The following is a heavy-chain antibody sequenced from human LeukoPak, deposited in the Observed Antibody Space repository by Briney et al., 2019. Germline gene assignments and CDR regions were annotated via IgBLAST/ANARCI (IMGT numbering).Heavy chain of an antibody. CDR2: IYSGGST. CDR3: ARDRGYSGYDSAFDI. J-gene: IGHJ3*02. CDR1: GFTVSSNY. D-gene: IGHD5-12*01. V-gene: IGHV3-66*01. Sequence: GGSLRLSYAASGFTVSSNYMSWVRQAPGKGLEWVSVIYSGGSTYYADSVKGRFTISRDNSKNTLYLQMNSLRAEDTAVYYCARDRGYSGYDSAFDIWGQGTMVTVSS.